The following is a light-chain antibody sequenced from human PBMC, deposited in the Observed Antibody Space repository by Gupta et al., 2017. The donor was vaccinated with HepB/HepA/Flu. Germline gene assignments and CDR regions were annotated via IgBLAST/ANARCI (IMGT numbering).Light chain of an antibody. CDR3: QVWNSNTGV. V-gene: IGLV3-1*01. J-gene: IGLJ3*02. CDR2: QDS. CDR1: KLGDKY. Sequence: SHELSQPPSLCVSPGQTASIGCSGHKLGDKYTFWYQQKPGQSSLIVIYQDSKRPSGIPDRFSAGSSATTATLTIGGTQAVDDDYYYCQVWNSNTGVFGAGTKLTVL.